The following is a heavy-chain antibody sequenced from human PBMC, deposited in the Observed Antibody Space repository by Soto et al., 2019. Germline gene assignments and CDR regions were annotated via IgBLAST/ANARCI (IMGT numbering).Heavy chain of an antibody. CDR3: ARARYMTTLGRGGNWFDP. Sequence: QVPLQESGPGLVKPSQTLSLTCTVSGGSISSGGYYWSWIRQHPGKGLEWIGYIYYSGSTYYNPSLKGRVTISVDTSKNQFSLKLSSVTAADTAVYYCARARYMTTLGRGGNWFDPWGQGTLVTVSS. V-gene: IGHV4-31*03. CDR2: IYYSGST. J-gene: IGHJ5*02. D-gene: IGHD3-10*01. CDR1: GGSISSGGYY.